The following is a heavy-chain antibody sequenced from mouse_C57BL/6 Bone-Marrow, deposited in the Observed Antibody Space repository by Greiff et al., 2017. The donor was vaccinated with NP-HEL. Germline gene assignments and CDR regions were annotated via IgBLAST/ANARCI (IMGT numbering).Heavy chain of an antibody. CDR3: ASPLYGSSYWYFDV. Sequence: VQLQQSGAELVKPGASVKMPCKASGYTFTSYWITWVKQRPGQGLEWIGDIYPGSGSTNYNEKFKSKATLTVDTSSSTAYMQLSSLTSEDSAVYYCASPLYGSSYWYFDVWGTGTTVTVSS. J-gene: IGHJ1*03. CDR1: GYTFTSYW. D-gene: IGHD1-1*01. CDR2: IYPGSGST. V-gene: IGHV1-55*01.